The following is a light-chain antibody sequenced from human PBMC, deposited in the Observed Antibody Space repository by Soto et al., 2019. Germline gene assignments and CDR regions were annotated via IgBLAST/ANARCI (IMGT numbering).Light chain of an antibody. CDR3: QQYYSYPFT. V-gene: IGKV1-8*01. CDR1: QGISSY. J-gene: IGKJ3*01. CDR2: AAS. Sequence: AIRMTQSPSSFSASTGDRVTITCRASQGISSYLAWYQQKPGKAPKLLIDAASTLQGGVPSRFSGRGSGTDFTLTISCLQSEDFATYYCQQYYSYPFTFGPGTKVDIK.